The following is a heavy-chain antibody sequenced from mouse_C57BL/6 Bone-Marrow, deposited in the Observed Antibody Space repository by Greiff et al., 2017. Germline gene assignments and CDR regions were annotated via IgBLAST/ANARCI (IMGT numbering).Heavy chain of an antibody. CDR3: ARGGWLPFAY. D-gene: IGHD2-3*01. CDR1: GYTFTSYW. CDR2: IHPNSGST. V-gene: IGHV1-64*01. Sequence: VQLQQSGAELARPGASVKLSCKASGYTFTSYWMHWVKQRPGQGLEWIGMIHPNSGSTNYNEKFKSKATLTVDKSSSTAYMQLSSLTSEDSAVYYCARGGWLPFAYWGQGTLVTVSA. J-gene: IGHJ3*01.